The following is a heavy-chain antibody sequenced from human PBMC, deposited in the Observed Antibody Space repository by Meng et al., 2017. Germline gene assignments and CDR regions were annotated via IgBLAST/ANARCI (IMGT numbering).Heavy chain of an antibody. CDR2: IYYSGST. CDR3: ARKGPYSGYDSYYFDY. J-gene: IGHJ4*02. D-gene: IGHD5-12*01. CDR1: GGSISSYY. Sequence: ESLKISCTVSGGSISSYYWSWIRQPPGKGLEWIGYIYYSGSTNYNPSLKSRVTVSVDTSKNQFSLKLSSVTAADTAVYYCARKGPYSGYDSYYFDYWGQGTLVTVSS. V-gene: IGHV4-59*01.